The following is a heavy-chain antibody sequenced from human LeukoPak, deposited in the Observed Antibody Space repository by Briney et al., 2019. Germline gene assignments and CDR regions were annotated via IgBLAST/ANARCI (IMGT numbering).Heavy chain of an antibody. CDR2: IYYSRST. V-gene: IGHV4-59*01. CDR1: GGSISSYY. Sequence: KSSETLSLTCTVSGGSISSYYWSWIRQPPGKGLELIGYIYYSRSTNYNPSLKSRVTISVDTSKNQFSLKLSSVTAADTAVYYCARGKPSGNPYGYVDYWGQGTLVTVSS. J-gene: IGHJ4*02. CDR3: ARGKPSGNPYGYVDY. D-gene: IGHD5-18*01.